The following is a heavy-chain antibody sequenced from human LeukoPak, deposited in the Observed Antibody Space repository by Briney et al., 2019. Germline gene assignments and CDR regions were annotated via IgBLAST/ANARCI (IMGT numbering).Heavy chain of an antibody. CDR2: INPNSGGT. Sequence: ASVNVSCKASGYTFTGYYMHWVRQAPGQGLEWMGWINPNSGGTSYAQKFQGRVTMTRDTSISTAYMELSRLRSDDTAVCYCARKGHYDFWSGYFTQNYYYYMDVWGKGTTVTVSS. CDR1: GYTFTGYY. D-gene: IGHD3-3*01. J-gene: IGHJ6*03. CDR3: ARKGHYDFWSGYFTQNYYYYMDV. V-gene: IGHV1-2*02.